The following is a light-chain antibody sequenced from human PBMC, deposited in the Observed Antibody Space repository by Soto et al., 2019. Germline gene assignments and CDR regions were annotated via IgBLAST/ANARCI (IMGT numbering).Light chain of an antibody. J-gene: IGLJ2*01. CDR1: SSDVGRYNL. V-gene: IGLV2-23*02. CDR3: CSYAGSSTVV. CDR2: EVS. Sequence: QSALTQPASVSGSPGQSITISCTGTSSDVGRYNLVSWYQQHPGKAPKLMIVEVSKRPSGVSNRFSGSKSVNTASLTISGIQAEDEDDYYCCSYAGSSTVVFGGGTQLTVL.